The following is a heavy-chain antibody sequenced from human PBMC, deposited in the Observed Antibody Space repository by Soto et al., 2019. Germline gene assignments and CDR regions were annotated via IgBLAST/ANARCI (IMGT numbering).Heavy chain of an antibody. CDR3: RSSSSLAS. V-gene: IGHV3-64D*08. D-gene: IGHD6-6*01. J-gene: IGHJ5*02. CDR2: ISAYGGST. CDR1: GFIFSSFA. Sequence: EVQVVESGGGLVQPGGSVRLSCSASGFIFSSFAMHWVRQAPGKGLEYVSFISAYGGSTYYAHSVKGRFTVSRDDSKNTLYLHMTSLRLEDTALYYCRSSSSLASLGQGTLVTVSS.